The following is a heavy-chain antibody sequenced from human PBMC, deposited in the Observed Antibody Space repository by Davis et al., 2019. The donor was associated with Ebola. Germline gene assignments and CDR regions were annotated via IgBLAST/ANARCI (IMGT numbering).Heavy chain of an antibody. V-gene: IGHV4-61*08. Sequence: MPSDPLSLTCTLSGGPISSGGYYWRWIRQPPGKGLEWIGNLYLGGGTNYSPSPKSRVTISVDTSKNQFSLKLSSVTAADTAMYYCARRGTSSWYAGWFDPWGQGTLVTVSS. J-gene: IGHJ5*02. CDR1: GGPISSGGYY. CDR2: LYLGGGT. CDR3: ARRGTSSWYAGWFDP. D-gene: IGHD6-13*01.